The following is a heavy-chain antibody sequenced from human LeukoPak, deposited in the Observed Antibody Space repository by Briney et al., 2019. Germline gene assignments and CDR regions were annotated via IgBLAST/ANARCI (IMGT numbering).Heavy chain of an antibody. Sequence: SETLSLTCTVSGGSISSSNYYWGWIRQPPGKGLEWIGTIYYSGTTYYNPSLESRVTIFEDTSKNQFSLMLTSVTAADTAAYYCARQISDYYYYYMDVWGKGTTVTVSS. CDR3: ARQISDYYYYYMDV. CDR2: IYYSGTT. V-gene: IGHV4-39*01. D-gene: IGHD2-15*01. CDR1: GGSISSSNYY. J-gene: IGHJ6*03.